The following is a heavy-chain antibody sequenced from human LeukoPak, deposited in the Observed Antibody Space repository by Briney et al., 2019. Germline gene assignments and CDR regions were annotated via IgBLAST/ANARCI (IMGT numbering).Heavy chain of an antibody. J-gene: IGHJ4*02. CDR1: GFTFSDFA. CDR2: ISSDGGSK. D-gene: IGHD6-13*01. CDR3: ARVTLAFGSGWYYDY. Sequence: GGSLRLSCAASGFTFSDFAMHWARQAPGKGLEYVSAISSDGGSKYYATSLKGRFTVSRDNSKNTLYLQMGSLRPEDMAVYYCARVTLAFGSGWYYDYWGQGTLVTVSS. V-gene: IGHV3-64*01.